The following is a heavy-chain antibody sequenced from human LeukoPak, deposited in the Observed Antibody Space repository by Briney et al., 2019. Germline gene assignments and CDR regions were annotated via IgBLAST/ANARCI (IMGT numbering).Heavy chain of an antibody. D-gene: IGHD3-9*01. CDR3: ARHYDILTGYGFLAFDI. Sequence: SVKVSCKASGGTFSSYAISWVRQAPGQGLEWMGGIIPIFGTANYAQKFQGRVTITADESTSTAYMELSSLRSGDTAVYYCARHYDILTGYGFLAFDIWGQGTMVTVSS. J-gene: IGHJ3*02. CDR1: GGTFSSYA. V-gene: IGHV1-69*13. CDR2: IIPIFGTA.